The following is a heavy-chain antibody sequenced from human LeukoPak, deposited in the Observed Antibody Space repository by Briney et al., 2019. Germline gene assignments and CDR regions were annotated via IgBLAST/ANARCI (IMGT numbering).Heavy chain of an antibody. V-gene: IGHV1-2*02. J-gene: IGHJ6*02. D-gene: IGHD3-22*01. CDR2: INPNSGGT. CDR3: ARENHYYDSSGFLYYYGMDV. CDR1: GYTFTGYY. Sequence: ASVKVSCKASGYTFTGYYMHWVRQAPGQGLEWMGWINPNSGGTNYAQKFQGRVTMTRDTSISTAYMELSRLRSDDTAVYYFARENHYYDSSGFLYYYGMDVWGQGTTVTVSS.